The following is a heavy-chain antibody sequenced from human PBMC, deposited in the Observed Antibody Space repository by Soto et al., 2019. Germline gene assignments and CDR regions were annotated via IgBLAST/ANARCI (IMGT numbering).Heavy chain of an antibody. CDR1: GCSISSSSYY. J-gene: IGHJ4*02. CDR2: IYYSGST. D-gene: IGHD4-17*01. Sequence: SLTCTVSGCSISSSSYYWGWIRQPPGKGLEWIGSIYYSGSTYYNPSLKSRVTISVDTSKNQFSLKLSSVTAADTAVYYCARRTAKTTVTTPNFDYGGQGTLVTVSS. CDR3: ARRTAKTTVTTPNFDY. V-gene: IGHV4-39*01.